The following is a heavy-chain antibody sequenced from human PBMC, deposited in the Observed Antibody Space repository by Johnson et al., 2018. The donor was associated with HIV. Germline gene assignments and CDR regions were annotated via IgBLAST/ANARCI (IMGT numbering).Heavy chain of an antibody. J-gene: IGHJ3*02. V-gene: IGHV3-43D*03. D-gene: IGHD3-16*01. CDR3: AKDLWGFDAFDI. Sequence: VQLVESGGGLVQPGRSLRLSCAASGFTFDDYAMHWVRQAPGKGLEWVSLISWDGGSTYYADSVKGRFTISRDNSKNTLYLQMNSLRAEDTAVYYCAKDLWGFDAFDIWGQGTMVTVSS. CDR2: ISWDGGST. CDR1: GFTFDDYA.